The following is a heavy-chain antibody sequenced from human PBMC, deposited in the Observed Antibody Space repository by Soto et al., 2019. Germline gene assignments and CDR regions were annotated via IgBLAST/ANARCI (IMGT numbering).Heavy chain of an antibody. Sequence: PGGSLRLSCAASGFTFSSYAMHWVRQAPGKGLEWVAVISYDGSNKYYADSVKGRFTISRDNSKNTLYLQMNSLRAEDTAVYYCARGMTTVVIPHFQHWGQGTLVTVSS. V-gene: IGHV3-30-3*01. D-gene: IGHD4-17*01. CDR3: ARGMTTVVIPHFQH. CDR2: ISYDGSNK. J-gene: IGHJ1*01. CDR1: GFTFSSYA.